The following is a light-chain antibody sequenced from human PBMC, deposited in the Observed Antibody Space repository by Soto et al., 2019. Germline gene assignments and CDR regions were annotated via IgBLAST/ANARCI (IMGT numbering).Light chain of an antibody. CDR1: QSVSNN. J-gene: IGKJ1*01. CDR2: GAS. CDR3: QQYHYWWT. V-gene: IGKV3-15*01. Sequence: EIVMTQSPACLCVSRRQKATLSCRASQSVSNNLAWFQQKPGQVPRLLIYGASNRATGVSARFSGSGSGTEFTLTISSLQSEDFAVYYCQQYHYWWTFGQGTKVDI.